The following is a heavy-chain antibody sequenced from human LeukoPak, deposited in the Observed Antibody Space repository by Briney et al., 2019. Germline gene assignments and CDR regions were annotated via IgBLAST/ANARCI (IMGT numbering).Heavy chain of an antibody. D-gene: IGHD5-12*01. CDR1: GLSISSYY. CDR2: VYHSGST. Sequence: SETLSLTCSVSGLSISSYYWRWIRQPPGKGLEWIGYVYHSGSTNYNPSLKSRITISLDTSNNQFSLELSSVTAADTAVYYCATYARNGYDYVLEYWGQGALGTVSS. J-gene: IGHJ4*02. CDR3: ATYARNGYDYVLEY. V-gene: IGHV4-59*01.